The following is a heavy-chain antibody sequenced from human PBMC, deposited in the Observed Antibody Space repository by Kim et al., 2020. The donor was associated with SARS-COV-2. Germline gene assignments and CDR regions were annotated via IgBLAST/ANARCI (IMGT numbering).Heavy chain of an antibody. J-gene: IGHJ4*02. V-gene: IGHV3-23*03. Sequence: GGSLRLSCAASGFTFSSYAMSWVRQAPGKGLEWVSVIYSGGSSTYYADSVKGRFTISRDNSKNTLYLQMNSLRAEDTAVYYCANLFDYWGQGTLVTVSS. CDR2: IYSGGSST. CDR1: GFTFSSYA. CDR3: ANLFDY.